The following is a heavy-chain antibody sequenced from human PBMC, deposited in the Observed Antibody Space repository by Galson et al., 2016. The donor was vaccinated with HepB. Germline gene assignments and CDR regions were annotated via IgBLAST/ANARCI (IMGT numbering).Heavy chain of an antibody. CDR1: GFTFNNYA. Sequence: SLRLSCAASGFTFNNYAMSWLRQAPGKGLEWVSGIGGNGRGSYYADSVKGRFTISRDNSKNTLYLEMNSLRAEDTATYYCAKDQLIVIVPAAGNWFDHWSPGTLVTVSS. CDR3: AKDQLIVIVPAAGNWFDH. J-gene: IGHJ5*02. V-gene: IGHV3-23*01. D-gene: IGHD2-2*01. CDR2: IGGNGRGS.